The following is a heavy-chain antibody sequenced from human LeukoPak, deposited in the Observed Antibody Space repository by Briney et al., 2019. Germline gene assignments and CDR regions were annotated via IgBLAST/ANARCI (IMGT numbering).Heavy chain of an antibody. V-gene: IGHV5-51*01. CDR3: ARQADSSGYDFDY. J-gene: IGHJ4*02. D-gene: IGHD3-22*01. CDR2: IYPGDSDT. CDR1: GYSFTSYW. Sequence: GESLKISCKGSGYSFTSYWIGWERQMPGKGLEWMGIIYPGDSDTRYSPSFQGQVTISADKSISTAYLQWSSLKASDTAMYYCARQADSSGYDFDYWGQGTLVTVSS.